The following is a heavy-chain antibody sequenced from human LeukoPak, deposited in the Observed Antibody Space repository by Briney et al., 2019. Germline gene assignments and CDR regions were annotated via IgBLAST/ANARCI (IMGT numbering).Heavy chain of an antibody. CDR2: IRSKAKNHAT. CDR1: GFPFSDSA. CDR3: TRPSTGGADY. D-gene: IGHD3-16*01. V-gene: IGHV3-73*01. Sequence: GGSLRLSCAASGFPFSDSAMHWVRQAPGKGLEWVARIRSKAKNHATAYTASVKGRFAISRGDSKNTAYLQMNSLKVEDTAVYYCTRPSTGGADYWGQGTLVTVPS. J-gene: IGHJ4*02.